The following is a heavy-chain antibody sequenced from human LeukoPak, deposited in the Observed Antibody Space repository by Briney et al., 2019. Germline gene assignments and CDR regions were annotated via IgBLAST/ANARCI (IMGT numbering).Heavy chain of an antibody. CDR3: ARIYDTLTGLDY. V-gene: IGHV1-2*02. J-gene: IGHJ4*02. Sequence: GASVKVSCKASGYTFTGYYMHWVRQAPGQGLEWMGWINPNSGGTNYAQKFQGRVTMARDTSISTAYMELSRLRSDDTAVYYCARIYDTLTGLDYWGQGTLVTVSS. D-gene: IGHD3-9*01. CDR1: GYTFTGYY. CDR2: INPNSGGT.